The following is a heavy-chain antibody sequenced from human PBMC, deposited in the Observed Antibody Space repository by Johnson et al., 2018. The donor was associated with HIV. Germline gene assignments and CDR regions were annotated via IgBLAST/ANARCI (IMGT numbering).Heavy chain of an antibody. Sequence: VQLVESGGGVVQPGGSLRLSCAASGFTFSHAWMTWVRQAPGKGLEWIGRIKSKTDGGTTEYAEPVKGRLTISRDDSKNTRYLKMNSLRAEDTAVYYCAKDAPQEKAFDIWGQGTMVTVSA. D-gene: IGHD5-24*01. CDR1: GFTFSHAW. V-gene: IGHV3-15*01. J-gene: IGHJ3*02. CDR3: AKDAPQEKAFDI. CDR2: IKSKTDGGTT.